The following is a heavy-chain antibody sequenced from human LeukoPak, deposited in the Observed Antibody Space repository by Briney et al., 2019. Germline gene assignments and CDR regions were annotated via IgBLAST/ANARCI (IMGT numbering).Heavy chain of an antibody. CDR1: GFTISSYA. V-gene: IGHV3-30-3*01. CDR3: ARDGPESGNDGEGVCVY. CDR2: ISYDGSNK. D-gene: IGHD5-12*01. J-gene: IGHJ4*02. Sequence: GRSLRLACAASGFTISSYAMHWVRQAPGKGLVWVAVISYDGSNKHYADSVKGRFTISRGNSKNTLYLQMNSLRAEDTAVYYCARDGPESGNDGEGVCVYWGQGTLVTVSS.